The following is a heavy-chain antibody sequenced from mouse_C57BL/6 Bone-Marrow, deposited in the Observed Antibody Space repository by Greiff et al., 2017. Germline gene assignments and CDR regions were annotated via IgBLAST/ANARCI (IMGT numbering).Heavy chain of an antibody. CDR3: ARTGPYYFDY. Sequence: EVKVEESGGGLVKPGGSLKLSCAASGFTFSSYTMSWVRQTPEKRLEWVATISGGGGNTYYPDSVKGRFTISRDNAKNTLYLQMSSLRSEDTALYYCARTGPYYFDYWGQGTTLTVSS. J-gene: IGHJ2*01. CDR2: ISGGGGNT. D-gene: IGHD4-1*01. CDR1: GFTFSSYT. V-gene: IGHV5-9*01.